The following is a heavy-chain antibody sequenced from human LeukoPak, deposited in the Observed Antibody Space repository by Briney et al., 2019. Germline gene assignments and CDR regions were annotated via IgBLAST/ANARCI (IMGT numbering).Heavy chain of an antibody. CDR3: ARVGGIQLWWGFDP. J-gene: IGHJ5*02. CDR1: RFTFSSFV. Sequence: GGSLRLSCAASRFTFSSFVMHWVRQAPGKGLEWVALISYDGSNKYYADSVKGRFTISRDNSKNTLYLQMNSLRSEDTAVYYCARVGGIQLWWGFDPWGQGTLVTVSS. CDR2: ISYDGSNK. D-gene: IGHD5-18*01. V-gene: IGHV3-30*04.